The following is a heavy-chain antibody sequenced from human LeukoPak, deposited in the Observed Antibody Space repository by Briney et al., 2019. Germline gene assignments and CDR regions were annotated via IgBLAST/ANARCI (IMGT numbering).Heavy chain of an antibody. CDR1: GGSISSYY. D-gene: IGHD3-16*01. CDR3: ARGGGGMRIYGKNWFDP. J-gene: IGHJ5*02. V-gene: IGHV4-59*12. CDR2: IYYSGST. Sequence: PSETLSLTCTVSGGSISSYYWSWIRQPPGKGLEWIGYIYYSGSTNYNPSLKSRVTISVDTSKNQFSLKLSSVTAADTAVYYCARGGGGMRIYGKNWFDPWGQGTLVTASS.